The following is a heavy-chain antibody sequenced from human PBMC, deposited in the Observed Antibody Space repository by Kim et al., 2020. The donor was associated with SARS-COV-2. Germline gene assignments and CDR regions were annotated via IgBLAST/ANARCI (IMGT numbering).Heavy chain of an antibody. V-gene: IGHV3-7*01. CDR2: IKQDGSEK. J-gene: IGHJ6*02. CDR3: AREPIYYSNYGDYYYYGMDV. D-gene: IGHD4-4*01. Sequence: GGSLRLSCAASGFTFSSYWMSWVRQAPGKGLEWVANIKQDGSEKYYVDSVKGRFTISRDNAKNSLYLQMNSLRAEDTAVYYCAREPIYYSNYGDYYYYGMDVWGQGTTVTVSS. CDR1: GFTFSSYW.